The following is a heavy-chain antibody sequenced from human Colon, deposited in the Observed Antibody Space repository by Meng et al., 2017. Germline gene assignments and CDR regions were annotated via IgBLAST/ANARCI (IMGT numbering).Heavy chain of an antibody. CDR3: ARYGDSGSYVANWFDA. V-gene: IGHV5-51*01. J-gene: IGHJ5*02. D-gene: IGHD1-26*01. CDR2: IYPGDSDT. Sequence: GESLKISCKGTGYTFTNHWIGWVRQMPGKGLEWVGIIYPGDSDTRYSPSFQGQVTISVDTSINTAYLQWNSLKASDTGMYYCARYGDSGSYVANWFDAWGQGTLVTVSS. CDR1: GYTFTNHW.